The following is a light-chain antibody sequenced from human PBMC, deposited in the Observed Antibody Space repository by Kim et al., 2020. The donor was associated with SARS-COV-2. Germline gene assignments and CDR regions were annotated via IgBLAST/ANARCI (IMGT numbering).Light chain of an antibody. V-gene: IGKV1-33*01. CDR3: QQFGNVPLT. CDR2: GAS. J-gene: IGKJ4*01. Sequence: YEGGRDTHTCQGSQHNNNYLNWYQQRPGKAPKLLIYGASRLQTGVPSRFSGSGSGTDFTFTISSLQPEDIATYYCQQFGNVPLTFGGGTKVDIK. CDR1: QHNNNY.